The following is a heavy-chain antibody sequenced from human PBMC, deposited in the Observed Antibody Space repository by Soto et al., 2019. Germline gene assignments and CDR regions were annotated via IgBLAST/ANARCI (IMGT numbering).Heavy chain of an antibody. D-gene: IGHD2-2*01. CDR3: VRASSRFQWFFDL. Sequence: QVQLQQSGPGLVKPSQTLSLICAISGDSVSSATATWSWIRQSPSRGLEWLGRTYYRTKWYNDYAVSVTRRMAITAVTSKNSLTLLMNSATPQATAVYFCVRASSRFQWFFDLWGRGTLVTVSS. J-gene: IGHJ2*01. CDR2: TYYRTKWYN. CDR1: GDSVSSATAT. V-gene: IGHV6-1*01.